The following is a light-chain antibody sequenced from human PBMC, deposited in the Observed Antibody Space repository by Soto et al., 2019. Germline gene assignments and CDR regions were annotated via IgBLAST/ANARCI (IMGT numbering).Light chain of an antibody. CDR2: LDF. CDR3: MQALLTPYT. CDR1: QRLLHSNGNIF. Sequence: EIVMTQSPPSLTVTPGEPASISCRSSQRLLHSNGNIFLDWYLQRPGQSPQLLIYLDFNRASGVPDRVSGSVAGTDFTLKISRVEAEDVGVYYCMQALLTPYTFGQGTKLEIK. J-gene: IGKJ2*01. V-gene: IGKV2-28*01.